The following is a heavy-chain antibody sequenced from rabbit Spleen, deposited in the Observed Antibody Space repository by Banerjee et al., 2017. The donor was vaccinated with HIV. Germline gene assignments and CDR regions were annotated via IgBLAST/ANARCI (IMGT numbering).Heavy chain of an antibody. CDR2: IYTGSSGNT. CDR3: ARSDDSDDKFNL. CDR1: GFSFSNKAV. V-gene: IGHV1S45*01. Sequence: QEQLVESGGGLVKPGASLTLTCKASGFSFSNKAVMCWVRQAPGKGLEWIACIYTGSSGNTYYATWAKGRFTISKTSSTTVTLQMTSLTVADTATYFCARSDDSDDKFNLWGPGTLVTVS. J-gene: IGHJ4*01. D-gene: IGHD6-1*01.